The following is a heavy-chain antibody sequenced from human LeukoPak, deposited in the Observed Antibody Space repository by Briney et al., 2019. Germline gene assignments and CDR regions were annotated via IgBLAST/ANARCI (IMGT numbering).Heavy chain of an antibody. V-gene: IGHV1-2*02. Sequence: ASVKVSCKASGYTFTGYYMHWVRQAPGQGLEWMGWINPNSGGTNYAQKFQRRVTMTRDTSISTAYMELSRLRSDGTAVYYCARGFLLYGAQFGVDYWDQGTLVTVSS. J-gene: IGHJ4*02. D-gene: IGHD3-16*01. CDR3: ARGFLLYGAQFGVDY. CDR2: INPNSGGT. CDR1: GYTFTGYY.